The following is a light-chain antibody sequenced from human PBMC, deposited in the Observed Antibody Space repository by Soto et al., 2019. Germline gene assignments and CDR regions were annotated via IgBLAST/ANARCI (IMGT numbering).Light chain of an antibody. CDR2: GAS. J-gene: IGKJ1*01. CDR1: QGVSTN. CDR3: QQYNNWPPRGT. Sequence: EIVLTQSPATLSVSPGERATLSCRASQGVSTNLAWYQQKPGQGPRLLMYGASTRATGIPARFSGSGSGTEFTLNISSLQPEDFALYYWQQYNNWPPRGTFGQGTKVEFK. V-gene: IGKV3-15*01.